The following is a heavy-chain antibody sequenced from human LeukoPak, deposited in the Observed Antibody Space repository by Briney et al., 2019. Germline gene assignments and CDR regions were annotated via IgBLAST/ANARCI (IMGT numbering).Heavy chain of an antibody. Sequence: ASVKVSCKASGYTFTSYAMHWVRQAPGQRLEWMGWINAGNGNTKYSQKFQGRVTITRDTSASTAYMELSSLRSEDTAVYYCARVGNWNIIPQLGNFDYWGQGTLVTVSS. D-gene: IGHD1/OR15-1a*01. V-gene: IGHV1-3*01. CDR1: GYTFTSYA. CDR2: INAGNGNT. J-gene: IGHJ4*02. CDR3: ARVGNWNIIPQLGNFDY.